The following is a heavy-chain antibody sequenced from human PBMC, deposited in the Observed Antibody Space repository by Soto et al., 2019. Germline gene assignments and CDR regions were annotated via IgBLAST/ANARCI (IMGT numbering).Heavy chain of an antibody. CDR2: ISSSSSYI. Sequence: PGGSLRLSCAASGFTFSSYSMNWVRQAPGKGLEWVSSISSSSSYIYYADSVKGRFTISRDNAKNSLYLQMNSLRAEDTAVYYCARDLNCSGGSCYSGGYYYYGMDVWGQGTTVTVSS. J-gene: IGHJ6*02. CDR1: GFTFSSYS. D-gene: IGHD2-15*01. V-gene: IGHV3-21*01. CDR3: ARDLNCSGGSCYSGGYYYYGMDV.